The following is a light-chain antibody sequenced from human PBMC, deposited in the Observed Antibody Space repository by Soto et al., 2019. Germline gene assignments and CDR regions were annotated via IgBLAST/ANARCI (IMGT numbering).Light chain of an antibody. CDR3: MQALETRWT. J-gene: IGKJ1*01. Sequence: DIVMTQSPLSLPVTPGEPASISCRSSQSLLYSNGYNYLDWYFQKPGQSPQLLIYLGSNRASGVPDRFSGSGSGTDFTLKISRVEAEDVGIYYCMQALETRWTFGQGTKVEIK. CDR2: LGS. CDR1: QSLLYSNGYNY. V-gene: IGKV2-28*01.